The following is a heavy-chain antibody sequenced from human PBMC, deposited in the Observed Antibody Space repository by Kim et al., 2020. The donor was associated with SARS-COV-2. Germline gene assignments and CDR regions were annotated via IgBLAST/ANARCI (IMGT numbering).Heavy chain of an antibody. CDR1: GFTFSNAW. CDR3: TTTLGGYYYGMDV. CDR2: IKSKTDGGTT. J-gene: IGHJ6*02. Sequence: GGSLRLSCAASGFTFSNAWMSWVRQAPGKGLEWVGRIKSKTDGGTTDYAAPVKGRFTISRDDSKNTLYLQMNSLKTEDTAVYYCTTTLGGYYYGMDVWGQGTTVTVSS. V-gene: IGHV3-15*01.